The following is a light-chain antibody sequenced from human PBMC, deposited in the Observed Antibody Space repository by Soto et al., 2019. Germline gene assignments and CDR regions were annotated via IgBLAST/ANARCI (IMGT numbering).Light chain of an antibody. CDR1: SSDVGGYNY. CDR2: DVS. J-gene: IGLJ2*01. Sequence: QSALTQPASVSGSPGQSITISCTGTSSDVGGYNYVSWYQQHPGKAPKLMIYDVSNRPSGVSNRFSGSKSGNTASLTISGVQAEDEADYYCSSYPSSSTSVVFGGGTKVTVL. V-gene: IGLV2-14*01. CDR3: SSYPSSSTSVV.